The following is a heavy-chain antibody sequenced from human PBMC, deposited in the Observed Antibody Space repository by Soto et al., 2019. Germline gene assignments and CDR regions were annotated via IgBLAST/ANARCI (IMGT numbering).Heavy chain of an antibody. V-gene: IGHV4-30-4*01. CDR2: IYYSGST. J-gene: IGHJ4*02. Sequence: SETLSLTCTVSGGSISSGDYCWSWIRQPPGKGLEWIGYIYYSGSTYYNPSLKSRVTISVDTSKNQFSLKLSSVTAADTAVYYCARTYVVVVAATSYFDYWGQGTLVTVSS. CDR3: ARTYVVVVAATSYFDY. D-gene: IGHD2-15*01. CDR1: GGSISSGDYC.